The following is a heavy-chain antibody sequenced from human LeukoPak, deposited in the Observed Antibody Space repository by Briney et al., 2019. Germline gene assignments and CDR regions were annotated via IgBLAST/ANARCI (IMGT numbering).Heavy chain of an antibody. CDR3: ARSPYCSSTSCYFWFDP. Sequence: GGSLRLSCAASGFTFSSYSMNWVRQAPGKGLEWVSYISSSSSTIYYADSVKGRFTISRDNAKNSLYLQMNSLRAEDTAVYYCARSPYCSSTSCYFWFDPWGQGTLVTVSS. CDR2: ISSSSSTI. V-gene: IGHV3-48*04. J-gene: IGHJ5*02. D-gene: IGHD2-2*01. CDR1: GFTFSSYS.